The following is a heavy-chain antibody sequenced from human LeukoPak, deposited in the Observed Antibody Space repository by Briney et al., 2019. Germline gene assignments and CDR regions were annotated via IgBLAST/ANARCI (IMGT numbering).Heavy chain of an antibody. CDR1: GGSVTTYY. Sequence: SETLSLTCTVSGGSVTTYYWSWIRQPPGKGLEWIGYIYYSGSTNYNPSLKSRVTISVDTSKNQFSLKLSSVTAADTAVYYCARDYRGYAYGDRSFDYWGQGTLVTVSS. J-gene: IGHJ4*02. V-gene: IGHV4-59*02. CDR2: IYYSGST. D-gene: IGHD5-18*01. CDR3: ARDYRGYAYGDRSFDY.